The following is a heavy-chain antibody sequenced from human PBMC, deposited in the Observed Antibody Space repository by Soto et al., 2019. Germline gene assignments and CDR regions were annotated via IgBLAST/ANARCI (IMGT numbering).Heavy chain of an antibody. CDR1: GFTFSNYW. V-gene: IGHV3-74*01. CDR2: VKFDGTIT. D-gene: IGHD5-18*01. Sequence: EVQLVESGGGLVQPGGSLRVSCAASGFTFSNYWMHWVRQVPGTGLVWVSRVKFDGTITNYADSVKGRFIVSRDNARNTVDLHMYGLRADDTGVYYCASGIQHYYGVDVWGQGTTVTVSS. CDR3: ASGIQHYYGVDV. J-gene: IGHJ6*02.